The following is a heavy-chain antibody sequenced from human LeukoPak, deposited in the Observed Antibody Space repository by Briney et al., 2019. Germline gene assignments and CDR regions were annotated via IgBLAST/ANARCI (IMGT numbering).Heavy chain of an antibody. Sequence: SQTLSLTSAISGDSVSSNSAAWNWIRHYPTRGLEWLGRTFYRYKWYYDYAVSVKSRITINPDTSKNQFSRQLNSVTPEDTAVYYCARGVTAHYDYGGQGTLVTVSS. CDR1: GDSVSSNSAA. D-gene: IGHD1-14*01. V-gene: IGHV6-1*01. CDR3: ARGVTAHYDY. J-gene: IGHJ4*02. CDR2: TFYRYKWYY.